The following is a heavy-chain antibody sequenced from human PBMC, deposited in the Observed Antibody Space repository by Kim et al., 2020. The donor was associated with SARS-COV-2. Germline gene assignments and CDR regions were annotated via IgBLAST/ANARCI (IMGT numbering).Heavy chain of an antibody. D-gene: IGHD6-6*01. CDR3: TKGHSIAGRAFDS. CDR2: ITSSSDLT. CDR1: GFTFGEYA. Sequence: GGSLRLSCAASGFTFGEYAMRWVRQAPGKGLEWVSAITSSSDLTGYADSVKGRFTISRDNAKSSLYLQMNSLRADDTALYYCTKGHSIAGRAFDSRG. V-gene: IGHV3-9*01. J-gene: IGHJ5*01.